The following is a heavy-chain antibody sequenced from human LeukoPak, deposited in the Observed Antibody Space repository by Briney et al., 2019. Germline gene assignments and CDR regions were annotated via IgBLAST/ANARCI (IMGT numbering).Heavy chain of an antibody. V-gene: IGHV1-18*01. CDR1: GYTLSNYG. Sequence: ASVNVSCKASGYTLSNYGISWVRQAPGQGLEWMGWITGHNGNKNYAQKLQGRVTMTTDTSTSTAYMELRSLRSDDTAVYYCARVAYYDSSGYHPFDHWGQGTLVIVSS. CDR2: ITGHNGNK. CDR3: ARVAYYDSSGYHPFDH. D-gene: IGHD3-22*01. J-gene: IGHJ4*02.